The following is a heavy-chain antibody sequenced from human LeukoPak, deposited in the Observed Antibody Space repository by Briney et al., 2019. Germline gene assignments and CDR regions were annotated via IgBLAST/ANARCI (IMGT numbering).Heavy chain of an antibody. J-gene: IGHJ3*02. Sequence: SETLSLTCTVSGDSINTHYWSWIRQPPGKGLEWIGYIYYSGSTNYNPSLKSRVSISVDTSKNQFSLQLTSVTAADTAVYYGARDWRNRWLQLDAFDIWGQGTMVTVSS. D-gene: IGHD5-24*01. CDR3: ARDWRNRWLQLDAFDI. V-gene: IGHV4-59*11. CDR1: GDSINTHY. CDR2: IYYSGST.